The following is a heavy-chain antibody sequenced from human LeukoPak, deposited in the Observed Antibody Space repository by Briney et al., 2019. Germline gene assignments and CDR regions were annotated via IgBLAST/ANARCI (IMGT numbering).Heavy chain of an antibody. CDR3: AFNNNFKY. D-gene: IGHD1/OR15-1a*01. CDR2: IKYDGSEK. CDR1: GLSFSGQW. J-gene: IGHJ4*02. V-gene: IGHV3-7*01. Sequence: PGGSLRLSCTASGLSFSGQWMNWVRQSPGQGLEWVANIKYDGSEKYYVDSVKGRFTISGEDAKNSLSLQMDSVRPEDTAVYYCAFNNNFKYWGQGTLVIVSS.